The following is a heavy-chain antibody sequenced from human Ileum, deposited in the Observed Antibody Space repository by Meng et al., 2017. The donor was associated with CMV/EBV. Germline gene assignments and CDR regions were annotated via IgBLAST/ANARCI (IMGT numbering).Heavy chain of an antibody. V-gene: IGHV3-23*01. CDR2: ISGRGGST. CDR1: GSTFSNYA. Sequence: GESLKISCEASGSTFSNYAMTWVRQAPGKGLEWVATISGRGGSTYYADSVKGRFIISRDNSKTTLFLQMSSLRVEDTAVYFCAKDRTRENWTLLGGYFDPWGPGIQVTVSS. D-gene: IGHD7-27*01. J-gene: IGHJ5*02. CDR3: AKDRTRENWTLLGGYFDP.